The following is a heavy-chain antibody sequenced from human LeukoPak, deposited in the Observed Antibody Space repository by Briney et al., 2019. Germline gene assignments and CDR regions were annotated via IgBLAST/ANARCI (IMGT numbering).Heavy chain of an antibody. CDR2: INPNSGGT. J-gene: IGHJ3*02. V-gene: IGHV1-2*06. CDR3: AREKYSGSYGAFDI. D-gene: IGHD1-26*01. Sequence: GASVKVSCKASGYTFTGYYMHWVRQAPGQGLEWMGRINPNSGGTNYAQKFQGRVTMTRDTSTSTAYMELRSLRSDDTAVYYCAREKYSGSYGAFDIWGQGTMVTVSS. CDR1: GYTFTGYY.